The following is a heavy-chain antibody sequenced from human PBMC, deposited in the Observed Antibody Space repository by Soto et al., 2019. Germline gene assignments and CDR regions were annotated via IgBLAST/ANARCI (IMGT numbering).Heavy chain of an antibody. V-gene: IGHV1-18*04. J-gene: IGHJ4*02. D-gene: IGHD4-4*01. CDR1: GYTVTSHG. Sequence: GYAVKVSCNPAGYTVTSHGVNSVRHAPGQGLEWMGWISSYNGDTDYAQKFQDRVTMTIDTSTNTVFMELRSLKSDDTAVYYFARDLDYSTSICAYWGQGSPVTVTS. CDR3: ARDLDYSTSICAY. CDR2: ISSYNGDT.